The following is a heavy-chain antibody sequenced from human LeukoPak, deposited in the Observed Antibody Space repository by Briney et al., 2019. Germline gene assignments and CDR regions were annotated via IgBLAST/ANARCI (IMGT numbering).Heavy chain of an antibody. CDR2: ISPSGGST. V-gene: IGHV1-46*01. D-gene: IGHD6-19*01. CDR1: GYTFTSNY. CDR3: ARDILSGSGWPKNDS. Sequence: GASVKVSCKAFGYTFTSNYMHWVRQAPGQGPEWMGVISPSGGSTTYAQNFQGRVTMTTDTSTSTAYMDLRSLRSDDTAVYFCARDILSGSGWPKNDSWGQGTLVTVSS. J-gene: IGHJ4*02.